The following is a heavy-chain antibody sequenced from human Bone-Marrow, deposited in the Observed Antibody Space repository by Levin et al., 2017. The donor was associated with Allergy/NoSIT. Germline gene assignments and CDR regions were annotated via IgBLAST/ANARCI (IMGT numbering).Heavy chain of an antibody. J-gene: IGHJ4*02. CDR1: DFSLNTRGVG. D-gene: IGHD3-22*01. V-gene: IGHV2-5*02. CDR3: VHTTLIVTDIKDELYFDY. Sequence: TLSLTCTLSDFSLNTRGVGVGWVRRPPGKALEWLAVIYWDDDKDYSPSLKSRLTITKDTSRKQVVLTMTNMDPVDTATYYCVHTTLIVTDIKDELYFDYWGQGTLVTVSS. CDR2: IYWDDDK.